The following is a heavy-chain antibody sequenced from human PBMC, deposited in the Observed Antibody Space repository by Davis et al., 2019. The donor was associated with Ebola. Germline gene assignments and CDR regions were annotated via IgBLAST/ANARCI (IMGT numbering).Heavy chain of an antibody. CDR1: GFSFSSYW. CDR2: IKQDGSEK. D-gene: IGHD6-19*01. Sequence: GESLKISCAASGFSFSSYWMSWVRQAPGKGLEWVANIKQDGSEKYYVDSVEGRFTISRDNAKNSLYLQMNSLRAEDTAVYYCAKVVSIAVAGTFDYWGQGTLVTVSS. V-gene: IGHV3-7*03. CDR3: AKVVSIAVAGTFDY. J-gene: IGHJ4*02.